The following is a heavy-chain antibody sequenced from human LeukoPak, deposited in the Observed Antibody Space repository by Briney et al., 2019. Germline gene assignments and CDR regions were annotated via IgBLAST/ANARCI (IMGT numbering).Heavy chain of an antibody. CDR2: ISSSGDST. CDR3: AKNGKYYFDY. J-gene: IGHJ4*02. V-gene: IGHV3-23*01. Sequence: GGSLRLSCAASGFTLSDAWMSWVRQAPGKGLEWVSTISSSGDSTYYADSVKGRFTLSRDNSKNTLYLQMNSLRAEDTAVYYCAKNGKYYFDYWGQGTLLTVSS. CDR1: GFTLSDAW.